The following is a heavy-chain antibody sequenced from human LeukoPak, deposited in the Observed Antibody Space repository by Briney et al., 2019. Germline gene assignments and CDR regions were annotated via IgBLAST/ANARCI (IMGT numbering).Heavy chain of an antibody. CDR3: ARAAPGLGDYYFDY. CDR2: ISSSSSYI. V-gene: IGHV3-21*01. J-gene: IGHJ4*02. D-gene: IGHD3-3*01. CDR1: GFTFSSYS. Sequence: GGSLRLSCAASGFTFSSYSMNWVRQAPGKGLEWVSSISSSSSYIYYADSVKGRFTISRDNAKNSLYLQMNSLRAEDTAVYYCARAAPGLGDYYFDYWGQGTLVTVSS.